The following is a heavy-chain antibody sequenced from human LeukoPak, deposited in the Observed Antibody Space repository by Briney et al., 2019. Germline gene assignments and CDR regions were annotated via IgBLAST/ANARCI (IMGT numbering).Heavy chain of an antibody. Sequence: KTSETLSLTCTVSGGSISTGRYYWGWIRQPPGEGLEWIGTIYYSGSTYCNPSLKGRVTISIDTSKNQFSLELRPLTAADTAVYYCARPHANGGFYGMDVWGQGTTVTVSS. CDR1: GGSISTGRYY. J-gene: IGHJ6*02. CDR3: ARPHANGGFYGMDV. D-gene: IGHD4/OR15-4a*01. CDR2: IYYSGST. V-gene: IGHV4-39*01.